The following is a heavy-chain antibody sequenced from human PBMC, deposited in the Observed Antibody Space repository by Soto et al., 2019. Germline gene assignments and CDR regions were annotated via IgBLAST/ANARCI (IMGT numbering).Heavy chain of an antibody. CDR3: ARVRRTMTTVTGKTFDP. CDR2: IYHSGST. V-gene: IGHV4-4*02. CDR1: GGSISSSNW. J-gene: IGHJ5*02. Sequence: QVQLQESGPGLVKPSGTLSLTCAVSGGSISSSNWWSWVRQPPGKGLEWIGEIYHSGSTNYTPSLKSRVTISVDKSKNQFSLKLSSVTAADTAVYYCARVRRTMTTVTGKTFDPWGQGTLVTVSS. D-gene: IGHD4-17*01.